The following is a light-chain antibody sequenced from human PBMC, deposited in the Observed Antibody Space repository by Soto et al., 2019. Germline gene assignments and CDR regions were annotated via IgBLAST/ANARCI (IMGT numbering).Light chain of an antibody. CDR2: GAS. V-gene: IGKV3-20*01. J-gene: IGKJ1*01. Sequence: EIVLTQSPGTLSLSPGERATLSCRASQSFSSSYLAWYQQKPGQAPRLLIYGASNRATGIPDRFSGSGSGIDFTLTISRLEPEDFAVYYCQQYDSSPLTFGQGTKVEIK. CDR3: QQYDSSPLT. CDR1: QSFSSSY.